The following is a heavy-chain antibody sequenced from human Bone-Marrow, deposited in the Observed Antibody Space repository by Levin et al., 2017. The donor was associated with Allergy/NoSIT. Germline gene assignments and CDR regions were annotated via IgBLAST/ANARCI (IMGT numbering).Heavy chain of an antibody. Sequence: GESLKISCVASGFEFSSYTLNWVRQAPGKGLEWVSYISDSSETIYYADSVKGRFVISRDEAKNSLYLQMSSLRGEDTALYYCAGDRGGRKSYNYLPDAFDLWGQGTMVTVSS. V-gene: IGHV3-48*01. CDR1: GFEFSSYT. D-gene: IGHD5-18*01. CDR3: AGDRGGRKSYNYLPDAFDL. J-gene: IGHJ3*01. CDR2: ISDSSETI.